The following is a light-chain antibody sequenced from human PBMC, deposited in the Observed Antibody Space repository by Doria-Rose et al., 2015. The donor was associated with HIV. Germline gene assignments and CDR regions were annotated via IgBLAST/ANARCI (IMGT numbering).Light chain of an antibody. CDR1: QSFSSTY. CDR2: DGS. Sequence: TQSPGTLSLSPGERATLSCRASQSFSSTYIAWYQQKPGQAPSLLIYDGSTRATGIPDRFSASGSGTDFTRTINRREPEDFALYYCHQYGTSWTFGQGTKVEI. J-gene: IGKJ1*01. V-gene: IGKV3-20*01. CDR3: HQYGTSWT.